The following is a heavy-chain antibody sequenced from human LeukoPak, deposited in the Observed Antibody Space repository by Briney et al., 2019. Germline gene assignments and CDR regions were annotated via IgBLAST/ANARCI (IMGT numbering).Heavy chain of an antibody. V-gene: IGHV4-39*01. J-gene: IGHJ6*03. CDR3: ARQPRYYYYYMDV. Sequence: SETLSLTCAVYGGSFSGYYWGWIRQPPGEGLKWIGSIYYSGSAYYNPSLKRRVTISIDASKNQFSLKLRSVTAADTAVYYCARQPRYYYYYMDVWGKGTTVTVSS. CDR2: IYYSGSA. CDR1: GGSFSGYY.